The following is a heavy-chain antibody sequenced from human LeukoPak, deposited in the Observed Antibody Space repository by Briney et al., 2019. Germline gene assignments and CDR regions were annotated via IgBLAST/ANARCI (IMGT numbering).Heavy chain of an antibody. D-gene: IGHD2-15*01. Sequence: SETLSLTCTVSGGSISSYYWSWIRQPPGKGLEWIGYIYYSGSTNYNPSLKSRVTISVDTSKNQFSLKLSPVTAADTAVYYCARETCSGGSCFQFDFWGQGTLVTVSS. CDR2: IYYSGST. V-gene: IGHV4-59*01. CDR3: ARETCSGGSCFQFDF. J-gene: IGHJ4*02. CDR1: GGSISSYY.